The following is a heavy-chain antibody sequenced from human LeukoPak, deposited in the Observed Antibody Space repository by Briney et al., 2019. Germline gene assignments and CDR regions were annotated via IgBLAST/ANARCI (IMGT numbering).Heavy chain of an antibody. CDR2: ISGSGGST. CDR3: ARANSSSWYGVDGPFDY. D-gene: IGHD6-13*01. Sequence: GGSLRLSCAASGFTFSSYAMTWVRQAPGKGLEWVSIISGSGGSTSYADSVKGRFTISRDNSKNTLYLQMNSLRAEDTALYYCARANSSSWYGVDGPFDYWGQGTLVTVSS. V-gene: IGHV3-23*01. CDR1: GFTFSSYA. J-gene: IGHJ4*02.